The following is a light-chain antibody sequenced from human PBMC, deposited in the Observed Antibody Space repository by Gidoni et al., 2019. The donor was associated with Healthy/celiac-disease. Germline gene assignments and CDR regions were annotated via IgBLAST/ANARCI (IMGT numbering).Light chain of an antibody. V-gene: IGLV2-14*03. J-gene: IGLJ2*01. CDR3: SSYTSSSTKV. CDR1: SSDVGGYNY. Sequence: SSPNPPASVSGSPGQSITISCTGTSSDVGGYNYVSWYQQHPGKAPKLMIYDVRNRPSGVSNRFSGSKSGNTASLTISGLQAEDEADYYCSSYTSSSTKVFGGGTKLTVL. CDR2: DVR.